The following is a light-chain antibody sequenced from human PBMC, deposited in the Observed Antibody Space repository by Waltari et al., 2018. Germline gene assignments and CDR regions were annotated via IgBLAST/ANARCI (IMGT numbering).Light chain of an antibody. Sequence: SYELTQPPPVSVSPGQTARITCSGDALPQKYVSWYRQKSGQAPVLVIYEDNIRASGIPERFSGSTSGTVATLPVSGAQVDDEADYYCYSTDNSGNYRGFGGGTKLTVL. J-gene: IGLJ2*01. V-gene: IGLV3-10*01. CDR1: ALPQKY. CDR2: EDN. CDR3: YSTDNSGNYRG.